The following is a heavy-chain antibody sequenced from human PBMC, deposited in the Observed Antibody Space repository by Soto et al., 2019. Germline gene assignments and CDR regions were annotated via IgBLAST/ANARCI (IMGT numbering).Heavy chain of an antibody. CDR1: GYTLTELF. V-gene: IGHV1-24*01. Sequence: ASVKVSCKVSGYTLTELFMHWVRQAPGKGLEWMGGFDPEDGETIYAQKFQGRVTMTEDTSTSTAYMELSSLRSDDTAVYYCAMTYGSGSYYNVGYFDYWGQGTLVTVSS. CDR2: FDPEDGET. CDR3: AMTYGSGSYYNVGYFDY. J-gene: IGHJ4*02. D-gene: IGHD3-10*01.